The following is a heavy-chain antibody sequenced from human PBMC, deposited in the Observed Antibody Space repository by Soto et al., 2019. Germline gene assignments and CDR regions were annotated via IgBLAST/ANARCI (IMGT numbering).Heavy chain of an antibody. Sequence: QVQLVQSGAEVKKPGASVKVSCKASGYTFTSYAIHCVRQAPGQSLEWMGWINSGNGNTKYSQNFQGRVTSTRDTSANTAYMELSSQRSEDTAVYYCARDRRFLEWLSNWCDPWCQGTLVTVSS. D-gene: IGHD3-3*01. V-gene: IGHV1-3*01. J-gene: IGHJ5*02. CDR3: ARDRRFLEWLSNWCDP. CDR2: INSGNGNT. CDR1: GYTFTSYA.